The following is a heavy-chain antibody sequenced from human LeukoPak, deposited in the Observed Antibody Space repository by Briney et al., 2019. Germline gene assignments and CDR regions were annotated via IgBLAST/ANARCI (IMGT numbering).Heavy chain of an antibody. J-gene: IGHJ4*02. CDR1: GFTFNNYG. V-gene: IGHV3-23*01. CDR3: AKSDGASPLYYFHY. Sequence: GRCRRLSCAASGFTFNNYGMSWVRPAAGEGLEWDSGISGSGGFTYYADSVKGRFTISRDTSKNTVYLQMNSLRAEDTAVYYCAKSDGASPLYYFHYWGQGTLVTVSS. CDR2: ISGSGGFT. D-gene: IGHD1-26*01.